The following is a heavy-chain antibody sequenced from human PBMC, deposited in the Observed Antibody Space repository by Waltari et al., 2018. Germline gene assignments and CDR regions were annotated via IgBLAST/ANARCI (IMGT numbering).Heavy chain of an antibody. CDR1: GYTFTSYG. D-gene: IGHD6-13*01. J-gene: IGHJ4*02. CDR3: ARDRVGYSSSWYGDRFDY. Sequence: QVQLVQSGAEVKKPGASVKVSCKASGYTFTSYGISWVRQAPGQGLEWMGWISAYNGNTNYAQKRQGRVTMTTDTSTSTAYMELRSLRSDDTAVYYCARDRVGYSSSWYGDRFDYWGQGTLVTVSS. CDR2: ISAYNGNT. V-gene: IGHV1-18*01.